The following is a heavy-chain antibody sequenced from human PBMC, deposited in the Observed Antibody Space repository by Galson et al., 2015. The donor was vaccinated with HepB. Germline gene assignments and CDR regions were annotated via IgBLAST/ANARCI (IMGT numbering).Heavy chain of an antibody. Sequence: ETLSLTCTVSGGSISSSSYYWGWIRHPPGKGLEWIGSIYYSGSTYYNPSLKSRVTISVDTSKNQFSLKLSSVTAADTAVYYCARHSSSRNDAFDIWGQGTMVTVSS. J-gene: IGHJ3*02. D-gene: IGHD6-13*01. CDR3: ARHSSSRNDAFDI. CDR1: GGSISSSSYY. V-gene: IGHV4-39*01. CDR2: IYYSGST.